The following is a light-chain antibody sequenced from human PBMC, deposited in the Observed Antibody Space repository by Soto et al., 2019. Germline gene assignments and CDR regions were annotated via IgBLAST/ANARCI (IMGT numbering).Light chain of an antibody. CDR2: GSS. J-gene: IGKJ4*01. CDR1: QSVADY. V-gene: IGKV3-11*01. CDR3: QQRSNWPPLT. Sequence: EIVMTQSPATLSVSPGERATLSCRASQSVADYLAWYQQKPGQPPKLLIYGSSNRATGIPARFSGSGSGTDFTLTISSLEPEDFAVYYCQQRSNWPPLTFGGGTRVEIK.